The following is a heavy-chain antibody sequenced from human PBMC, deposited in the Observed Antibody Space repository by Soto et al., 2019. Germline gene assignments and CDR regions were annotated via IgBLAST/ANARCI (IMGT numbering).Heavy chain of an antibody. D-gene: IGHD1-26*01. Sequence: SETLSLTCTVSGGSISSGGYYWSWIRQHPGNGLEWIGYIYYSGSTYYNPSLKSRVTISVDTSKNQFSLKLTSVTAADTAVYYCARTTGSGSYWAYYFDYWGQGTLVTVSS. CDR3: ARTTGSGSYWAYYFDY. CDR1: GGSISSGGYY. V-gene: IGHV4-31*03. CDR2: IYYSGST. J-gene: IGHJ4*02.